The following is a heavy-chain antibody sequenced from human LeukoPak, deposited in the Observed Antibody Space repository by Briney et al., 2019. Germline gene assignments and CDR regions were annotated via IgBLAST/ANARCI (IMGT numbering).Heavy chain of an antibody. CDR3: TTDGIGYDPYFDY. CDR1: GFTFSNAW. J-gene: IGHJ4*02. CDR2: IKSKTDGGTT. Sequence: GGSLRLSCAASGFTFSNAWMNWVRQAPGKGLEWVGRIKSKTDGGTTDYAAPVNGRFTISRDDSKNTLYLQMNSLKTEDTAVYYCTTDGIGYDPYFDYWGQGTLVTVSS. V-gene: IGHV3-15*07. D-gene: IGHD5-12*01.